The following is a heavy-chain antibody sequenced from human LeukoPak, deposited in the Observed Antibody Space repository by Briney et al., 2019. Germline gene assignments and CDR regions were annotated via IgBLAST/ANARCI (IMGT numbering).Heavy chain of an antibody. Sequence: SETLSLTCTVSGGSFTDYYWGWIRQPPGKGLEWIGGIYYRGNTFYNPSLRNRVSISIDTSKGRFSLNLNSVTAADTAVYFCTRDREHGTQDPWGQGTLVTVS. CDR1: GGSFTDYY. D-gene: IGHD1-26*01. CDR3: TRDREHGTQDP. V-gene: IGHV4-39*07. J-gene: IGHJ5*02. CDR2: IYYRGNT.